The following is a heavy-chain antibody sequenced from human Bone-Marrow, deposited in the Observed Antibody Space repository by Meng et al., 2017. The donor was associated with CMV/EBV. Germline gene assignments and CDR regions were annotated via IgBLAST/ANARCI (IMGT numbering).Heavy chain of an antibody. CDR3: ASVNCGGDCYEGYFQH. CDR2: IIPILGTA. J-gene: IGHJ1*01. V-gene: IGHV1-69*05. Sequence: SVKVSCKASGGTFSSYAISWVRQAPGQGLEWMGGIIPILGTANYAQKFQGRVTITTDESTSTAYMELSSLRSEDTAVYYCASVNCGGDCYEGYFQHWGQGTLVTVSS. D-gene: IGHD2-21*01. CDR1: GGTFSSYA.